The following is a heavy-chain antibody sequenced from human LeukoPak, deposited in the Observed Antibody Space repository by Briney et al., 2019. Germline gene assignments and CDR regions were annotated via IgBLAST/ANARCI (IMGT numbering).Heavy chain of an antibody. D-gene: IGHD6-19*01. J-gene: IGHJ4*02. CDR3: AKDWELYSSGPYYFDY. V-gene: IGHV3-23*01. CDR1: GFTFSSYA. CDR2: FIGSGGSP. Sequence: TGGSLRLSCAAFGFTFSSYAMSWVRKAPGKGLEWVSAFIGSGGSPDSADAVQGRFTISRDNSKNTLYLQMNSLRADDTAVYYCAKDWELYSSGPYYFDYWGQGTLVTVSS.